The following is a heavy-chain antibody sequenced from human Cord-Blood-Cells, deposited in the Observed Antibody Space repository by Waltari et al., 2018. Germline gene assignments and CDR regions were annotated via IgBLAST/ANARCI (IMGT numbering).Heavy chain of an antibody. J-gene: IGHJ4*02. CDR2: LWYDGINK. Sequence: QVQLLESGGGVVQPGRSLRRSCAASGLTCSRYGMHWVGQAPGKGLEWVAVLWYDGINKHYADSLKGRFTISRDNSKNTLYLQMNSLRAEDTAVYYCARDRLSCSSTSCYPNHFDYWGQGTLVTVSS. V-gene: IGHV3-33*01. D-gene: IGHD2-2*01. CDR1: GLTCSRYG. CDR3: ARDRLSCSSTSCYPNHFDY.